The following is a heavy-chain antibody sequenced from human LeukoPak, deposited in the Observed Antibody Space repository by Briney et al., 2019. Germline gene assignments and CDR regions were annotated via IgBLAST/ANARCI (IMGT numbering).Heavy chain of an antibody. V-gene: IGHV3-30*02. D-gene: IGHD3-10*01. Sequence: GGSLRLSCAASGFTFSSYGMHWVRQAPGKGLEWVAFIRYDGSNKYYADSVKGRFTISRDNSKNTLYLQMNSLRAEDTAVYYCAKDTALWSYYYYYYMDVWGKGTTVTISS. J-gene: IGHJ6*03. CDR1: GFTFSSYG. CDR2: IRYDGSNK. CDR3: AKDTALWSYYYYYYMDV.